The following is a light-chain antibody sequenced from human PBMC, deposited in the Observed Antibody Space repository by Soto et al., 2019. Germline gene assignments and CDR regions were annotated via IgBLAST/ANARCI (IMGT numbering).Light chain of an antibody. CDR3: QQYKSFSLT. CDR1: QSINNW. CDR2: KTS. J-gene: IGKJ4*01. Sequence: DIPMTQSPSTMSASLVDRVTINCRASQSINNWLAWYQQKPGKAPKLLIYKTSNLESGVPSRFSGSGSGTEFSLTISSLQPDDFATYYCQQYKSFSLTLGGGTKVDIK. V-gene: IGKV1-5*03.